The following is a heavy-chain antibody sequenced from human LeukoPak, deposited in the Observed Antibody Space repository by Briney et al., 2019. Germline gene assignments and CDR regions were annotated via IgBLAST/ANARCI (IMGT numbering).Heavy chain of an antibody. CDR1: GGSISSSSYY. CDR2: SDYSGST. V-gene: IGHV4-39*01. CDR3: ARPGIAAAGTSWFDP. J-gene: IGHJ5*02. D-gene: IGHD6-13*01. Sequence: SETLSLTCTVSGGSISSSSYYWGWIRQPPGKGLESIGSSDYSGSTYYHSYLKRRVPISVDTSKNQFSLKLSSVTAADTAVYYCARPGIAAAGTSWFDPWGQGTLVTVSS.